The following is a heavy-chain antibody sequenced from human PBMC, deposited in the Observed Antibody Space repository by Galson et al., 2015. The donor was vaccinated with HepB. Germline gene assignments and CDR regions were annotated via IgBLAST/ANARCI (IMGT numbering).Heavy chain of an antibody. CDR2: INHSGST. V-gene: IGHV4-34*01. D-gene: IGHD3-22*01. J-gene: IGHJ4*02. CDR3: ARDFTMTYYFDY. CDR1: GGSFSGYY. Sequence: ETLSLTCAVYGGSFSGYYWSWIRQPPGKGLEWIGEINHSGSTNYNPSLKSRVTISVDTSKNQFSLKLSSVTAADTAVYYCARDFTMTYYFDYWGQGTLVTVSS.